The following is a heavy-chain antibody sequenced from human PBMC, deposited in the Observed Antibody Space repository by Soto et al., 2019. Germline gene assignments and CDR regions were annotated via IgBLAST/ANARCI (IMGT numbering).Heavy chain of an antibody. V-gene: IGHV4-4*09. CDR2: IYDTGST. CDR1: GSDITTYY. D-gene: IGHD3-22*01. Sequence: LSLTCTVSGSDITTYYWSWLRQSPGKGLEWIGHIYDTGSTTYNPSLKSRVTISFDTSNKQFSLRLTSVTAADTAVYYCARVGPWVPYYYDSSPYTFDNWFDPWGQGTLVTVSS. J-gene: IGHJ5*02. CDR3: ARVGPWVPYYYDSSPYTFDNWFDP.